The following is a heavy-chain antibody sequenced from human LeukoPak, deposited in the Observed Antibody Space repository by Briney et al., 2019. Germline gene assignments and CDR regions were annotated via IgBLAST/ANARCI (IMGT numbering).Heavy chain of an antibody. J-gene: IGHJ6*03. Sequence: ASVKVSCKASGYTFTSYGISWVRQAPGQGLECMGWMSAYNGNTNYAQKLQGRVTMTTDTSTSTAYMDLRSLRSDDTAVYYCARVVAATNSYYYYYYMDVWGEGTTVTVSS. V-gene: IGHV1-18*01. CDR1: GYTFTSYG. CDR3: ARVVAATNSYYYYYYMDV. D-gene: IGHD2-15*01. CDR2: MSAYNGNT.